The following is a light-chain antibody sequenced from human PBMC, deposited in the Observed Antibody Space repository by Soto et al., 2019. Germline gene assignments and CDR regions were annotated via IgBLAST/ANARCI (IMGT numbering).Light chain of an antibody. CDR2: DNN. J-gene: IGLJ1*01. CDR3: GTWDSSLSAYV. CDR1: SSNIGNNY. V-gene: IGLV1-51*01. Sequence: VLTQPPSVSAAPGQKVTISCSGSSSNIGNNYVSWYQQLPGTAPKLLIYDNNKRPSGIPDRFSGSKSGTSATLGITGLQTGDEAHYYCGTWDSSLSAYVFGTGTKVTVL.